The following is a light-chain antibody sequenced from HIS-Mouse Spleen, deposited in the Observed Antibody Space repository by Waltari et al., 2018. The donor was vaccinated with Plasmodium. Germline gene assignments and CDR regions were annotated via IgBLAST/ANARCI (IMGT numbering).Light chain of an antibody. CDR1: ELPKKY. J-gene: IGLJ3*02. V-gene: IGLV3-10*01. CDR3: YSTDSSGNHRV. CDR2: EDS. Sequence: SYELTQPPSVSVSPGQTARITCSGDELPKKYAYWYQQKSGQAPVLVNYEDSKRPSGIPGGFSGSSSGTMATLTISGAQVEDEADYYCYSTDSSGNHRVFGGGTKLTVL.